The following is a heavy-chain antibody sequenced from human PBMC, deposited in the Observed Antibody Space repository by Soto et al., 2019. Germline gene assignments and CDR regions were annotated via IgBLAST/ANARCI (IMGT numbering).Heavy chain of an antibody. CDR2: IIPIFGTA. Sequence: GASVKVSCKASGGTFSSYAISWVRQAPGQGLEWMGGIIPIFGTANYAQRFQGRVTITADESTSTAYMELSSLRSEDTAVYYCARGGSSSWYQKRPPLGSGWFDPWGQGTLVTVSS. D-gene: IGHD6-13*01. CDR3: ARGGSSSWYQKRPPLGSGWFDP. CDR1: GGTFSSYA. J-gene: IGHJ5*02. V-gene: IGHV1-69*13.